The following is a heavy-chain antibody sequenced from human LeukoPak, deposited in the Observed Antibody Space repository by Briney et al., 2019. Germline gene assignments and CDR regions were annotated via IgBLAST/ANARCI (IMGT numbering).Heavy chain of an antibody. V-gene: IGHV4-61*05. J-gene: IGHJ5*02. CDR2: ISYFEST. CDR1: GGSISSSSYY. CDR3: ARLVYSSGWFSHREFDP. Sequence: SETLSLTCTVSGGSISSSSYYWGWIRQPPGKGLEWIGYISYFESTNYNPSLKSRVTISVDTSKNQFSLKLRSVTAADTAVYYCARLVYSSGWFSHREFDPWGQGTLVTVSS. D-gene: IGHD6-19*01.